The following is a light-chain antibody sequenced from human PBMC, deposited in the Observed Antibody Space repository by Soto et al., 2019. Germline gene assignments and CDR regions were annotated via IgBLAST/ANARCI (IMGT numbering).Light chain of an antibody. V-gene: IGKV1D-12*01. CDR3: QQTDDFPLT. CDR1: QGIYSR. Sequence: DIQMTQSPSSVSASLGETVTITCLASQGIYSRLAWYQQKPGKAPELLIYATSTLQNGVPSRFSGSGFGTDFTLSISSLQPEDSASYFCQQTDDFPLTFGGGTKVDIK. CDR2: ATS. J-gene: IGKJ4*01.